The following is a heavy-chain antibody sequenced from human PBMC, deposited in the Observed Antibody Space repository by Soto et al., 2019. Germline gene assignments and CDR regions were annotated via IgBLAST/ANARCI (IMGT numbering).Heavy chain of an antibody. D-gene: IGHD1-26*01. V-gene: IGHV1-69*01. J-gene: IGHJ4*02. Sequence: QVQLVQSGAEVKKPGSSVKVSCKASGGTFSSYAISWVRQAPGQELEWMGGIIPIFGTANYAQKFQGRVTITADESTSTAYMELSSLRSEVTAVYYCAREWEGELLSRYFGYWGQGTLVTVSS. CDR2: IIPIFGTA. CDR3: AREWEGELLSRYFGY. CDR1: GGTFSSYA.